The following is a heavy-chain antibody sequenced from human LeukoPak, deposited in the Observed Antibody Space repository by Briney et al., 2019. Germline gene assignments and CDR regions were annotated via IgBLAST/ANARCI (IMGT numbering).Heavy chain of an antibody. CDR3: ARDRNPDYYYDSSGYYY. J-gene: IGHJ4*02. D-gene: IGHD3-22*01. CDR1: GYTFTSYG. CDR2: ISAYNGNT. V-gene: IGHV1-18*01. Sequence: GASVKVSCKASGYTFTSYGISWVRQAPGQGLEWIGWISAYNGNTNYAQKLQGRVTMTTDTSTSTAYMELRSLRSDDTAVYYCARDRNPDYYYDSSGYYYWGQGTLVTVSS.